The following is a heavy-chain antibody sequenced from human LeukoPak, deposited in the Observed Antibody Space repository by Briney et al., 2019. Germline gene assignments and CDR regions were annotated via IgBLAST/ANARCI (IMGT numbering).Heavy chain of an antibody. D-gene: IGHD3-22*01. CDR3: AKDVKTYYYDSSGYSPFDY. Sequence: GGSLRLSCAASGFTFSSYWMSWVRQAPGKGLEWVANIKQDGSEKYYVDSVKGRFTISRDNAKNSLYLQMNSLRAEDTAVYYCAKDVKTYYYDSSGYSPFDYWGQGTLVTVSS. J-gene: IGHJ4*02. CDR2: IKQDGSEK. V-gene: IGHV3-7*03. CDR1: GFTFSSYW.